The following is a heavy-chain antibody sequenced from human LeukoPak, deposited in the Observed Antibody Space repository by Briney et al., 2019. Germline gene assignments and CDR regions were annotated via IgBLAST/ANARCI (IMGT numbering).Heavy chain of an antibody. CDR1: GGSISSGSYY. J-gene: IGHJ4*02. CDR2: IYTSGST. D-gene: IGHD3-3*01. V-gene: IGHV4-61*02. CDR3: AKDGVEGSGYSHFDY. Sequence: SETLSLTCTVSGGSISSGSYYWSWIRQPAGKGLEWIGRIYTSGSTNYNPSLKSRVTISVDTSKNQFSLKLSSVTAADTAVYYCAKDGVEGSGYSHFDYWGQGTLVTVSS.